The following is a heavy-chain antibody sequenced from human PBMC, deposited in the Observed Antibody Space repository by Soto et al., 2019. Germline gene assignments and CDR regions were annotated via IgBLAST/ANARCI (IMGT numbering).Heavy chain of an antibody. D-gene: IGHD1-26*01. J-gene: IGHJ4*02. Sequence: QVQLQESGPGLVKPSGTLSLTCVVSGGSISTNNWWHWIRQSPEKGLEWLGEVHHTGSTNYSPSLKSRVTMSLDESKSQFSLTLNSVTAADTAVYYCARERGAGTYQGFDYWGQGTLVTVSS. CDR2: VHHTGST. V-gene: IGHV4-4*02. CDR3: ARERGAGTYQGFDY. CDR1: GGSISTNNW.